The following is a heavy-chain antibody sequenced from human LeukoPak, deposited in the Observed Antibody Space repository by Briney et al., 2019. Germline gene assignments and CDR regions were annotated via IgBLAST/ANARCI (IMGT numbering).Heavy chain of an antibody. V-gene: IGHV4-34*01. CDR1: GGSFSGYY. D-gene: IGHD6-19*01. J-gene: IGHJ5*02. CDR3: ARQWRWFDP. Sequence: SETLSLTCAVYGGSFSGYYWSWIRQPPGKGLEWIGEINHSGSTNYNPSLKSRVTISVDTSKNQFSPKLSSVTAADTAVCYCARQWRWFDPWGQGTLVTVSS. CDR2: INHSGST.